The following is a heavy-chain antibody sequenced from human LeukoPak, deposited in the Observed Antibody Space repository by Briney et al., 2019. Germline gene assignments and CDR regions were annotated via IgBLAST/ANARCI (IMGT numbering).Heavy chain of an antibody. D-gene: IGHD1-14*01. CDR2: IYTTDSDT. CDR1: GYTYPNYW. Sequence: GESLKISCKASGYTYPNYWMGWVRQMPGKGLQWMASIYTTDSDTRCNASFEGQVTISVDKSVSTAYLHWSTLEASDTATYFCATGIFSFYFEYWGQGSLVTVS. V-gene: IGHV5-51*01. CDR3: ATGIFSFYFEY. J-gene: IGHJ4*02.